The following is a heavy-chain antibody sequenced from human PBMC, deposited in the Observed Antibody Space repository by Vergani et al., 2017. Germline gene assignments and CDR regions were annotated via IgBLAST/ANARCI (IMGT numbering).Heavy chain of an antibody. CDR1: GFTFSSYA. CDR3: ANIAAPGPRGRGTGN. Sequence: EVQLVESGGGLVQPGGSLRLSCSTFGFTFSSYAMYWVRQAPGKGLEFVSSISTNGGTTYYADSVKGRFTISRDNSESTLHLQMTSLRAEDTAVYYCANIAAPGPRGRGTGNWGQGTLFTVSS. CDR2: ISTNGGTT. V-gene: IGHV3-64D*06. J-gene: IGHJ4*02. D-gene: IGHD6-13*01.